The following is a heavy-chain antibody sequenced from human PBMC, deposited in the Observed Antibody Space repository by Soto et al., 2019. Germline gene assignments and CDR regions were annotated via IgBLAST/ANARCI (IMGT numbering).Heavy chain of an antibody. Sequence: SETLSLTCTVSGGSLSSGGYYWSWIRQHPGKGLEWIGYIYYSGSTYYNPSLKSRVTISVDTSKNQFSLKLSSVTAADTAVYYCARVGGTYYDFWSGPGTEHNWFDPWGQGTLVTVSS. D-gene: IGHD3-3*01. J-gene: IGHJ5*02. CDR2: IYYSGST. CDR3: ARVGGTYYDFWSGPGTEHNWFDP. CDR1: GGSLSSGGYY. V-gene: IGHV4-31*03.